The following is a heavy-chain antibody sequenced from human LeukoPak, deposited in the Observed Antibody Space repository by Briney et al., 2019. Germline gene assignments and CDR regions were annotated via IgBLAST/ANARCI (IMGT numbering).Heavy chain of an antibody. V-gene: IGHV3-30*04. CDR1: GFTFSSYA. CDR2: ISYDGSNK. D-gene: IGHD6-13*01. Sequence: SGGSLRLSCAASGFTFSSYAMHWVRQAPGKGLEWVAVISYDGSNKYYADSVKGRFTISRDNSKNTLYLQMNSLRAEDTAVYYCARGGELASSWYTDAFDIWGQGTMVTVSS. CDR3: ARGGELASSWYTDAFDI. J-gene: IGHJ3*02.